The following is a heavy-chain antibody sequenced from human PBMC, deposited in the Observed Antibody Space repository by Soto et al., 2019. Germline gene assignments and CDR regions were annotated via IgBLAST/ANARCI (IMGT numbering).Heavy chain of an antibody. CDR3: AKNSLGLRKNNWFDP. D-gene: IGHD2-15*01. CDR1: GDSIISSDFY. Sequence: SETLSLTCTVSGDSIISSDFYWGWVRQPPGKGLEWIGSIFYLGSSYYNPSLKSRVTMSVDTSKNQFSLRLRSVTAADTALYFRAKNSLGLRKNNWFDPWGQGIMVTVSS. V-gene: IGHV4-39*01. J-gene: IGHJ5*02. CDR2: IFYLGSS.